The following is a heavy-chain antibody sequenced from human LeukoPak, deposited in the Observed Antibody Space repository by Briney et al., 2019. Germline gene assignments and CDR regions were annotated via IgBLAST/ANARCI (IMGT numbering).Heavy chain of an antibody. CDR2: INDDGSDT. CDR3: LRDPASERWLFDY. CDR1: GFTFSRNW. D-gene: IGHD5-24*01. Sequence: GGSLRLSCVASGFTFSRNWMQWVRQAPGKGLVWVARINDDGSDTSYADSVKGRFTISRDNAKNTVFLQMKSLRSEDTGVYYCLRDPASERWLFDYWGQGTLVTVSS. V-gene: IGHV3-74*01. J-gene: IGHJ4*02.